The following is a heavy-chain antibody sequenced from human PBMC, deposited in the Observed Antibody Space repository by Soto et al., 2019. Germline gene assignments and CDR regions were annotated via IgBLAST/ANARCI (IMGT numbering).Heavy chain of an antibody. CDR2: ISAYNGNT. J-gene: IGHJ6*02. V-gene: IGHV1-18*01. CDR1: GYTFTSYG. D-gene: IGHD2-2*01. Sequence: ASVKVSYKASGYTFTSYGISWVRQAPGQGLEWMGWISAYNGNTNYAQKLQGRVTMTTDTSTSTAYMELRSLRSDDTAVYYCASSTHYYYYGMDVWGQGTTVTVSS. CDR3: ASSTHYYYYGMDV.